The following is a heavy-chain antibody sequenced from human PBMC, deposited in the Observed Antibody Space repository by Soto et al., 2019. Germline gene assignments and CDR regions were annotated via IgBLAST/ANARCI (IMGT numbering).Heavy chain of an antibody. D-gene: IGHD1-26*01. Sequence: QVQLVQSGAEVKKPGSSVKVSCKASGGTFTNYAFSWVRQAPGQGLEWMGGSIPIISSAKYAQKFQGRVTITADESTSTAYMELSSLSSEDTAIYYCARDHSLVGGTYYFDYWGQGTLVTVSS. CDR3: ARDHSLVGGTYYFDY. CDR1: GGTFTNYA. J-gene: IGHJ4*02. CDR2: SIPIISSA. V-gene: IGHV1-69*01.